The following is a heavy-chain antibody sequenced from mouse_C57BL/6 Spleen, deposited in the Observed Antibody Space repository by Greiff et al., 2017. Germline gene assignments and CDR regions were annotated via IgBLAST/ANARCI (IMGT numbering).Heavy chain of an antibody. D-gene: IGHD1-1*01. CDR1: GYTFPSYW. CDR2: IDPSDSYT. V-gene: IGHV1-69*01. CDR3: ARGGAYYSFAY. Sequence: QVQLQQPGAELVMPGASVKLSCKASGYTFPSYWMHWVKQRPGQGLEWIGEIDPSDSYTNYNQKFKGKSTLTVDKSSSTAYMQRSSLTSEDSAVYYWARGGAYYSFAYWGQGTLVTVSA. J-gene: IGHJ3*01.